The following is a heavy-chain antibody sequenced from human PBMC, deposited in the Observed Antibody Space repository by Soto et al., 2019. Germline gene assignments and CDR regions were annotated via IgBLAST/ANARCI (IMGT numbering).Heavy chain of an antibody. D-gene: IGHD3-22*01. CDR2: ISSDGSDN. J-gene: IGHJ4*02. CDR3: VIDRRHISGYYELFDY. V-gene: IGHV3-30-3*01. CDR1: GFTFSYYA. Sequence: QVQLVESGGGVVQPGRSLRLSCAASGFTFSYYAMHWVRQAPGKGLEGVAVISSDGSDNYYADPVKGRFTISRDNSKNTLFLQVNSLRAEDTAVSFGVIDRRHISGYYELFDYWGQGAQVTVSS.